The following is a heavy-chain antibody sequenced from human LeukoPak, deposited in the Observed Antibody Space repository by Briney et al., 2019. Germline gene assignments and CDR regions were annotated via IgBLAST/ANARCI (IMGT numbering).Heavy chain of an antibody. Sequence: SETLSLTCTVSGGSISSGSYYWSWVRQPAGKGLEWIGRIYTSGSTNYNPSLKSRVTISVDTSKNQFSLKLSSGTAAYPAVYYCARVGGSISPHWFDPWGQGTLVTVSS. CDR2: IYTSGST. CDR3: ARVGGSISPHWFDP. CDR1: GGSISSGSYY. V-gene: IGHV4-61*02. J-gene: IGHJ5*02. D-gene: IGHD2-15*01.